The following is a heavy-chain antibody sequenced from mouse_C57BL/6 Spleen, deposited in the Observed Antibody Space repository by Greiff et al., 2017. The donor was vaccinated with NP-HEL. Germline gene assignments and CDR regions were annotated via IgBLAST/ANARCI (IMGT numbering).Heavy chain of an antibody. Sequence: QVQLQQSGAELVKPGASVKMSCKASGYTFTSYWITWVKQRPGQGLEWIGDIYPGSGSTNYNEKFKSKATLTVDTSSSTAYMQLSSLTSEDSAVYYCARRNYDYDRSDYWGQGTTLTVSS. CDR2: IYPGSGST. V-gene: IGHV1-55*01. CDR1: GYTFTSYW. CDR3: ARRNYDYDRSDY. D-gene: IGHD2-4*01. J-gene: IGHJ2*01.